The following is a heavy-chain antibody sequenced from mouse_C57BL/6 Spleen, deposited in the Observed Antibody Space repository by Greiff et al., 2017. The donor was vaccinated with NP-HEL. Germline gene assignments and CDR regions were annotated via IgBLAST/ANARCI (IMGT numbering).Heavy chain of an antibody. Sequence: VQLQQPGAELVRPGTSVKLSCKASGYTFTSYWMHWVKQRPGQGLEWIGVIDPSDSYTNYNQKFKGKATLTVDTSSSTAYMQLSSLTSEDSAVYYCASRGYYGNYGDWYFDVWGTGTTVTVSS. V-gene: IGHV1-59*01. CDR1: GYTFTSYW. CDR2: IDPSDSYT. CDR3: ASRGYYGNYGDWYFDV. D-gene: IGHD2-1*01. J-gene: IGHJ1*03.